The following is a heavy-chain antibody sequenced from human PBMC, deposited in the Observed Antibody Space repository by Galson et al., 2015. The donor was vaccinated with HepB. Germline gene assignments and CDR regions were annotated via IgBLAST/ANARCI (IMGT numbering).Heavy chain of an antibody. Sequence: SLRLSCAASGFNFENYSMNWVRQTPGKGLEWVANINHDGSQKYYVDSVKGRFTISRDNVRNSLDLQMNSLRGEDTAVYLCARGLEDGHYFFRGWQSRNNYFDPWGQGTLVTVSS. CDR2: INHDGSQK. D-gene: IGHD2/OR15-2a*01. J-gene: IGHJ5*02. CDR3: ARGLEDGHYFFRGWQSRNNYFDP. CDR1: GFNFENYS. V-gene: IGHV3-7*02.